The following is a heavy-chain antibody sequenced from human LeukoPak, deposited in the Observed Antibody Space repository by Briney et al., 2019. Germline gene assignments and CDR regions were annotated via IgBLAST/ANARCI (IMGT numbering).Heavy chain of an antibody. J-gene: IGHJ4*02. CDR3: ARGYSYGFRGYFDY. CDR2: INPNSGGT. D-gene: IGHD5-18*01. CDR1: GGTFSSYA. V-gene: IGHV1-2*06. Sequence: ASVKVSCKASGGTFSSYAISWVRQAPGQGLEWMGRINPNSGGTNYAQKFQGRVTMTRDTSISTAYMELSRLRSDDTAVYYCARGYSYGFRGYFDYWGQGTLVTVSS.